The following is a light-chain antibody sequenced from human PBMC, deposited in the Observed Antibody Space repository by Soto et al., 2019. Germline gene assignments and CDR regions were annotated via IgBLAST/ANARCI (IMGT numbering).Light chain of an antibody. CDR3: QQYNTYPWT. Sequence: DIQMTQSPSTLSTSVGDRVTISCRASQSISNWLAWYQQKPGKAPKLLIYETSTLESGVPSRFSGRGSGTEFTLTISSLQPDDFATYYCQQYNTYPWTFGQGTKV. CDR2: ETS. J-gene: IGKJ1*01. V-gene: IGKV1-5*03. CDR1: QSISNW.